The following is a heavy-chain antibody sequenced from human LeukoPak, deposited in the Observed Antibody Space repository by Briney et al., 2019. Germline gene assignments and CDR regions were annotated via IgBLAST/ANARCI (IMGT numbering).Heavy chain of an antibody. D-gene: IGHD3-22*01. CDR2: IYYSGAT. Sequence: PSETLSLTCSVSGGSISSDYWSWIRQPPGKGLEWIGYIYYSGATNYNPSLKSRVTISVDTSENQFSLKLSSVTAADTAVYYCARAGYSSGYYYFDQWGQGTLVTVSS. CDR1: GGSISSDY. J-gene: IGHJ4*02. V-gene: IGHV4-59*01. CDR3: ARAGYSSGYYYFDQ.